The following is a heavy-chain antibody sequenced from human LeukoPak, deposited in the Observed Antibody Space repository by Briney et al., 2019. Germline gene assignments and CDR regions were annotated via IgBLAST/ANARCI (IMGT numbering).Heavy chain of an antibody. Sequence: GESLKISCKAFGYSFTSSWIGWVRQMSGKGLEWMGISHPGDSDTRYSPSFQGQVTISADKSISTAYLQWSSLKASDTAMYYCARLAGGASPPLRDAFDIWGQGTMVTVSS. V-gene: IGHV5-51*01. J-gene: IGHJ3*02. CDR3: ARLAGGASPPLRDAFDI. CDR2: SHPGDSDT. CDR1: GYSFTSSW. D-gene: IGHD2-2*01.